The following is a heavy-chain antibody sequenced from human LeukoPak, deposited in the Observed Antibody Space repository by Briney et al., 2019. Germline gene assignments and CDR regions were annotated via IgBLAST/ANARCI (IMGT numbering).Heavy chain of an antibody. CDR1: GGSISSSSYS. D-gene: IGHD6-13*01. V-gene: IGHV4-39*01. J-gene: IGHJ4*02. CDR3: ASLIAAGYFDH. Sequence: PSETLSLTCTVSGGSISSSSYSWGWIRQPPGKGLEWIGVIYHSGGTYYNPSLKSRLTMSVDTSKNQFSLKLSSVTAIDTTVYYCASLIAAGYFDHWGQETLVTVSS. CDR2: IYHSGGT.